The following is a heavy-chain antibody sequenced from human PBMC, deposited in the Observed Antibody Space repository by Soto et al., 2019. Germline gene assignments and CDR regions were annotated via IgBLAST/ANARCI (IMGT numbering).Heavy chain of an antibody. J-gene: IGHJ4*02. CDR3: TSSVDSGYDYYFDY. Sequence: QVQLVQSGAEVKKPGSSVKVSCKASGGTFSSYIISWVRQAPGQGLEWMGRIIPIVDIANYAQKFQGRVTITADKSTSTAYMELSSLRSEDTAVYYCTSSVDSGYDYYFDYWGQGTLVTVSS. CDR1: GGTFSSYI. V-gene: IGHV1-69*02. D-gene: IGHD5-12*01. CDR2: IIPIVDIA.